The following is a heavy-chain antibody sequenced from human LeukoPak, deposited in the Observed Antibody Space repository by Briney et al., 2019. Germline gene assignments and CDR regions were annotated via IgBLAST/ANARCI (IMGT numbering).Heavy chain of an antibody. D-gene: IGHD3-9*01. Sequence: RPSETLSLTCAVYGGSFSGYYWSWIRQPPGKGLEWIGEINRSGSTNYNPSLKSRVTISVDTSKNQFSLKLSSVTAADTAVYYCAGPRRYFDWFPGDNWFDPWGQGTLVTVSS. CDR2: INRSGST. V-gene: IGHV4-34*01. J-gene: IGHJ5*02. CDR1: GGSFSGYY. CDR3: AGPRRYFDWFPGDNWFDP.